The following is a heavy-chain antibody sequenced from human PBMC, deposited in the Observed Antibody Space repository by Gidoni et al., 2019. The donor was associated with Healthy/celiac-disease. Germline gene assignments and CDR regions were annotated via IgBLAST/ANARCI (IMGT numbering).Heavy chain of an antibody. V-gene: IGHV3-11*01. CDR3: ARDKRGGYDYIWGSYSYAFDI. J-gene: IGHJ3*02. CDR1: GFTFSDYY. CDR2: ISSSCSTI. D-gene: IGHD3-16*01. Sequence: QVQLVESGGGLVKPGGSLRLSCAASGFTFSDYYMSWIRQAPGTGLGVVSYISSSCSTIYYADSVKGRFTISRDNAKNSLYLQMNSLRAEDTAVYYCARDKRGGYDYIWGSYSYAFDIWGQGTMVTVSS.